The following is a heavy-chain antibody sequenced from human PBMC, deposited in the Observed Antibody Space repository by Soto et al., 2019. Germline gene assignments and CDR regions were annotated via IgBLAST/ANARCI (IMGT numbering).Heavy chain of an antibody. J-gene: IGHJ6*02. D-gene: IGHD3-10*01. Sequence: SETLTLTCTFPSRSFSSIRNDYCTCIRHPPGKGLECIGYISCSGYTSYNPSFKSRLIISVDTSKNQVSLKLASVTAADTAVYYCTTQGFGILHGLVDVWGQGTTVT. CDR1: SRSFSSIRNDY. CDR2: ISCSGYT. V-gene: IGHV4-4*09. CDR3: TTQGFGILHGLVDV.